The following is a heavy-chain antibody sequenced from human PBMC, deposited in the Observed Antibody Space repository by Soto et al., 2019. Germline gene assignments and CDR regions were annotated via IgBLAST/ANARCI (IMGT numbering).Heavy chain of an antibody. Sequence: SETLSLTCTVSGGSISSYYWSWIRQPPGKGLEWIGYIYYSGSTNYNPSLKSRVTISVDTSKNQFSLKLSSVTAADTAVYYCARGRYDFWSGNWFDPWGQGTLVTVS. CDR2: IYYSGST. V-gene: IGHV4-59*01. D-gene: IGHD3-3*01. J-gene: IGHJ5*02. CDR1: GGSISSYY. CDR3: ARGRYDFWSGNWFDP.